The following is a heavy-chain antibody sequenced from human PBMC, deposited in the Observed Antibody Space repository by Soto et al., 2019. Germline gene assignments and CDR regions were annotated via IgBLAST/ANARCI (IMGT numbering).Heavy chain of an antibody. J-gene: IGHJ4*02. CDR2: ISAYNGNT. CDR3: AGDRGDGDIVVVPADKFDY. V-gene: IGHV1-18*01. D-gene: IGHD2-2*01. CDR1: GYTFTSYG. Sequence: QVQLVQSGAEVKKPGASVKVSCKASGYTFTSYGISWVRQAPGQGLEWMGWISAYNGNTNYAQKLQGRVTMTTDTSTSLAYMELRSPRSDDTAVYHCAGDRGDGDIVVVPADKFDYWGQGTLVTVSS.